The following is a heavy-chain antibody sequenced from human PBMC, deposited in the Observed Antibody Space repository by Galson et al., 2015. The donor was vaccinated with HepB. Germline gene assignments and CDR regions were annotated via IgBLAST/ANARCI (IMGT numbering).Heavy chain of an antibody. V-gene: IGHV1-8*01. J-gene: IGHJ4*02. CDR2: MNPNSGNT. Sequence: SVKVSCKASGYTFTSYDINWVRQATGQGLEWMGWMNPNSGNTGYAQKFQGRVTMTRNTSISTAYMELSSLRSEDTAVYYCARGGYDILTGYYINPQLDYWGQGTLVTVSS. CDR3: ARGGYDILTGYYINPQLDY. CDR1: GYTFTSYD. D-gene: IGHD3-9*01.